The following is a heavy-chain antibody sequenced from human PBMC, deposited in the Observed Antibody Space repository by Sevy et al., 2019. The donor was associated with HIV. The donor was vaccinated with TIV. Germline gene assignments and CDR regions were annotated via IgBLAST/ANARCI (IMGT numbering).Heavy chain of an antibody. CDR3: ASWVGAHFDY. D-gene: IGHD1-26*01. CDR2: ISVVDLGNT. Sequence: GGSLRLSCTVSGFTFRNSAMNWVRQAPGKGLEWVSTISVVDLGNTHYADSVNGRFTISRDDSKNTVYLQMNNLRAEDTAKYYCASWVGAHFDYWGQGAVVTVSS. CDR1: GFTFRNSA. J-gene: IGHJ4*02. V-gene: IGHV3-23*01.